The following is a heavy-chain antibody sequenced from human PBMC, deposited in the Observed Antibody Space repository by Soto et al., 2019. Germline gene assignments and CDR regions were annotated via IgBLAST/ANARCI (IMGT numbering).Heavy chain of an antibody. CDR1: GFTFSSYG. J-gene: IGHJ4*02. V-gene: IGHV3-33*01. CDR3: AREVIWSGYDIDY. Sequence: GGSLRLSCAASGFTFSSYGMHWVRQAPGKGLEWVAVIWYDGSNKYYADSVKGRFTISRDNSKNTLYLQMNSLRAEDTAVYYCAREVIWSGYDIDYLGQGTLVTVSS. D-gene: IGHD3-3*01. CDR2: IWYDGSNK.